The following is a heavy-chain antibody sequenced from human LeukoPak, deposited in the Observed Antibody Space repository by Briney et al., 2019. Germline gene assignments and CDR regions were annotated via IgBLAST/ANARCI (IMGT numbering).Heavy chain of an antibody. CDR2: IHYSGRA. J-gene: IGHJ6*02. V-gene: IGHV4-59*01. CDR3: VRFGVNYDMDV. D-gene: IGHD3-16*01. CDR1: GGSISGYY. Sequence: SETLSLSCSVSGGSISGYYWTWVRQPPGKGLEWIGQIHYSGRADYNPSLKSRITMSVDTSRNQISLKLSSVTAADTAIYYCVRFGVNYDMDVWGQGTTVTVFS.